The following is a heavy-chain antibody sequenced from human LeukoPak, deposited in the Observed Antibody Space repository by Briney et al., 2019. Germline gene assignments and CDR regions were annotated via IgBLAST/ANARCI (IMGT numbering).Heavy chain of an antibody. CDR1: GGSNNSGDFY. V-gene: IGHV4-39*07. CDR3: AREVKPVVVTASQGGWFDP. CDR2: NYQSGST. J-gene: IGHJ5*02. Sequence: LETPSLTRPVSGGSNNSGDFYWGWVRPPPGEGLGGVGGNYQSGSTNYNPSLKSRVTISVDKSKNQFSLKLSSVTAADTAVYYCAREVKPVVVTASQGGWFDPWGQGTLVTVSS. D-gene: IGHD2-21*02.